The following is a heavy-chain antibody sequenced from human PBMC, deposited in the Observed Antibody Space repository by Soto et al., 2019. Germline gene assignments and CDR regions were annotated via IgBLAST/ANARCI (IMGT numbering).Heavy chain of an antibody. CDR1: GFTFSSYS. Sequence: GGSLRLSCAASGFTFSSYSMNWVRQAPGKGLEWVSSISSSSSYIYYADSVKGRFTISRDNAKNSLYLQMNSLRAEETAVYYCVGAIAALDYYYMDVGGKGTTVTVSS. V-gene: IGHV3-21*01. J-gene: IGHJ6*03. CDR2: ISSSSSYI. CDR3: VGAIAALDYYYMDV. D-gene: IGHD6-6*01.